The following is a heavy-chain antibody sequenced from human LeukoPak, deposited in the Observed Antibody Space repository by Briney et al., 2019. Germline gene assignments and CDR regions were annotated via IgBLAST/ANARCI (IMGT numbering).Heavy chain of an antibody. CDR2: ISGSGGST. Sequence: KTGGSLRLSCTGSGFTFSDYYMTWIRQGPGEGLEWLTYISGSGGSTYYADSVKGRFTISRDNAKNSVYLQMDSLRVEDTALYYCARAKDFVVLWGQGTLVTVSS. V-gene: IGHV3-11*01. CDR3: ARAKDFVVL. J-gene: IGHJ4*02. D-gene: IGHD2-15*01. CDR1: GFTFSDYY.